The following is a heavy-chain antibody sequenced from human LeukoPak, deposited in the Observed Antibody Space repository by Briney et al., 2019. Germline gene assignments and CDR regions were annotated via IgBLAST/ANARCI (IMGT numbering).Heavy chain of an antibody. Sequence: ASVKVSCKASGDTFTTSGISWVRQAPGQGLEWMGWINPNSGGTNYAQKFQGRVTMTRDTSISTAYMELSRLRSDDTAVYYCARDESGGLNYWGQGTLVTVSS. V-gene: IGHV1-2*02. CDR2: INPNSGGT. D-gene: IGHD2-15*01. CDR1: GDTFTTSG. J-gene: IGHJ4*02. CDR3: ARDESGGLNY.